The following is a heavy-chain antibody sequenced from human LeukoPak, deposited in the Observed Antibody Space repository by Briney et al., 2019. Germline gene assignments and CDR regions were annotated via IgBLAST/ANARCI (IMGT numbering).Heavy chain of an antibody. J-gene: IGHJ4*02. V-gene: IGHV3-11*05. CDR2: ISSSSSYT. Sequence: AGSLRLSCAASGFTFSDYYMSWIRQAPPRGLEWVSYISSSSSYTNYADSVKGRFTIYTDNAKNSLFLQMNSLRVEDTGVYYCARVGSGWFFDYWGQGALVTVSS. CDR1: GFTFSDYY. CDR3: ARVGSGWFFDY. D-gene: IGHD6-19*01.